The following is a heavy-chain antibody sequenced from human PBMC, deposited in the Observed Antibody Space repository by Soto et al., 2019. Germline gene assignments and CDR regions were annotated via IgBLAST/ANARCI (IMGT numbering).Heavy chain of an antibody. CDR3: ARGSYDFWSGPQPTLDY. J-gene: IGHJ4*02. V-gene: IGHV4-4*07. D-gene: IGHD3-3*01. CDR2: IYTSGST. Sequence: SETLSLTCTVSGGSISSYYWSWIRQPAGKGLEWIGCIYTSGSTNYNPSLKSRVTMSVDTSKNQFSLKLSSVTAADTAVYYCARGSYDFWSGPQPTLDYCGQGTLVTVSS. CDR1: GGSISSYY.